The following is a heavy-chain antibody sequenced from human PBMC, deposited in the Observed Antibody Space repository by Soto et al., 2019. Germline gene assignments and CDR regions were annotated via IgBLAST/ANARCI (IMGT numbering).Heavy chain of an antibody. J-gene: IGHJ4*02. D-gene: IGHD2-15*01. Sequence: LSLTCTVSGGSISSGDYYWSWIRQPPGKGLEWIGYIYYSGSTYYDPSLKSRVTISVDTSKNQFSLKLSSVTAADTAVYYCARGRESVVGGGDYWGQGTLVTVSS. CDR2: IYYSGST. CDR1: GGSISSGDYY. CDR3: ARGRESVVGGGDY. V-gene: IGHV4-30-4*01.